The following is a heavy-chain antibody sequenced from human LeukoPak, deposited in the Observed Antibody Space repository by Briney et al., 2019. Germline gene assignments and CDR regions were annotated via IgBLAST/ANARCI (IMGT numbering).Heavy chain of an antibody. J-gene: IGHJ4*02. D-gene: IGHD6-13*01. Sequence: SETLSLTCTVSGGSISSGGYYWSWIRQPPGKGLEWIGYIYHSGSTYYNPSHKSRVTISVDRSKNQFSLKLSSVTAADTAVYYCARVPGYSSSPSFDYWGQGTLVTVSS. CDR2: IYHSGST. CDR1: GGSISSGGYY. CDR3: ARVPGYSSSPSFDY. V-gene: IGHV4-30-2*01.